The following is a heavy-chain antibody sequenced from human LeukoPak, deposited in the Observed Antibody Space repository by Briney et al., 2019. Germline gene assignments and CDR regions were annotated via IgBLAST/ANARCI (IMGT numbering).Heavy chain of an antibody. D-gene: IGHD6-19*01. J-gene: IGHJ4*02. Sequence: SETLSLTCTVSGGSIGSYYWNWIRQAPGKGLEWIGYIHYSGSTNHNASLKSRVTISVDTSKNQYSLKLSSVTAADTAVYYCARDGVAGGFDYWGQGTLVTVSS. V-gene: IGHV4-59*01. CDR1: GGSIGSYY. CDR2: IHYSGST. CDR3: ARDGVAGGFDY.